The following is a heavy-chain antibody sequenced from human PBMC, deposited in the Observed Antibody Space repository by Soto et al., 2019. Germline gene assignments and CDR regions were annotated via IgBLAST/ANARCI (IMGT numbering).Heavy chain of an antibody. CDR2: IYSGGGT. V-gene: IGHV3-53*01. CDR3: ARSRDGYNRGAFDI. D-gene: IGHD5-12*01. J-gene: IGHJ3*02. CDR1: GFTVSSPY. Sequence: EVQLVESGGGLIQPGGSLRLSCAASGFTVSSPYLTWVRQAPGKGLEWVSAIYSGGGTYYADSVKGRFTISRDNSKNTLYLQMNSLRAEDTAVYYCARSRDGYNRGAFDIWGQGTMVTVSS.